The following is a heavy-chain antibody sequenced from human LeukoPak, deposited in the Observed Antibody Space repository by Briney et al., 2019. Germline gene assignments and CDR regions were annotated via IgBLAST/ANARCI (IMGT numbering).Heavy chain of an antibody. CDR1: GFSFSDYY. CDR2: ISNDSVDK. V-gene: IGHV3-11*04. D-gene: IGHD3-3*01. J-gene: IGHJ3*02. CDR3: ARRDWVSGAVRAFDI. Sequence: GGSLRLSCVGSGFSFSDYYMSWIRQAPGKGLEWVSYISNDSVDKYYVDSVRGRFTISRDNAKKSMYLQMSGLRVEDTAVYYCARRDWVSGAVRAFDIWGQGTMVTVS.